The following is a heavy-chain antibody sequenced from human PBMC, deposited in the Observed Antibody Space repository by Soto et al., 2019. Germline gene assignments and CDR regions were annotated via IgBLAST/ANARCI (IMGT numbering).Heavy chain of an antibody. CDR1: GGTFSSYT. CDR2: IIPILGIA. V-gene: IGHV1-69*04. D-gene: IGHD2-15*01. J-gene: IGHJ6*02. CDR3: ARDWGYCSGGSCDGDYYYGMDV. Sequence: SVKVSCKASGGTFSSYTISWVRQAPGQGLEWMGRIIPILGIANYAQKFQGRVTITADKSTSTAYMELSSLRSEDTAVYYCARDWGYCSGGSCDGDYYYGMDVWGQGTTVTVSS.